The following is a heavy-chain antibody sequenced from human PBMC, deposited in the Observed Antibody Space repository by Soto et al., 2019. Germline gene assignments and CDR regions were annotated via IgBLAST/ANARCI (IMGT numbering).Heavy chain of an antibody. CDR1: GGSISSGGYY. CDR3: ARDLRLLYYYDSSGYQLRGAFDI. CDR2: IYYSGST. V-gene: IGHV4-31*03. Sequence: PSETLSLTCTVSGGSISSGGYYWSWIRQHPGKGLEWIGYIYYSGSTYYNPSLKSRVTISVDTSKNQFSLKLSSVTAADTAVYYCARDLRLLYYYDSSGYQLRGAFDIWGQGTMVTV. J-gene: IGHJ3*02. D-gene: IGHD3-22*01.